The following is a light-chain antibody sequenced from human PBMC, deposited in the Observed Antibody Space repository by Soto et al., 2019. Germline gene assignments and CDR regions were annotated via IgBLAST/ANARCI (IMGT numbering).Light chain of an antibody. J-gene: IGKJ5*01. CDR1: PSVSSN. CDR3: QQYNNWPPIT. Sequence: IVLTQSPGTLSLSPGERATLSCSASPSVSSNYLAWYQQKAGQPPRLLIYDTSTRATGIPARFSGSGSGTEFSLTISSLQSEDFGVYYCQQYNNWPPITFGQGTRLEIK. CDR2: DTS. V-gene: IGKV3-15*01.